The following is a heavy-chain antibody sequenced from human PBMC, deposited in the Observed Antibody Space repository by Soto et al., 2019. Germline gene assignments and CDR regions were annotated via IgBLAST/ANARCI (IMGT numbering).Heavy chain of an antibody. CDR3: ARGGQGSSWYGRGYGMDV. D-gene: IGHD6-13*01. Sequence: WSWIRQPPGKGLEWIGEINHSGSTNYNPSLKSRVTISVDTSKNQFSLKLSSVTAADTAVYYCARGGQGSSWYGRGYGMDVWGQGTTVTVSS. CDR2: INHSGST. V-gene: IGHV4-34*01. J-gene: IGHJ6*02.